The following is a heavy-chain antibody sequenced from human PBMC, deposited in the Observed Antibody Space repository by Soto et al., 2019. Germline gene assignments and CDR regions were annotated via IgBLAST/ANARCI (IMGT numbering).Heavy chain of an antibody. CDR1: GGTFSSYA. D-gene: IGHD6-13*01. Sequence: ASVKVSCKASGGTFSSYAISWVRQAPGQGLEWMGGIIPIFGTANYAQKFQGRVTITADESTSTAYMELSSLRSEDTAVYYCASVRQSSSSAGFLYFQHWGQGTLVTVSS. CDR2: IIPIFGTA. CDR3: ASVRQSSSSAGFLYFQH. J-gene: IGHJ1*01. V-gene: IGHV1-69*13.